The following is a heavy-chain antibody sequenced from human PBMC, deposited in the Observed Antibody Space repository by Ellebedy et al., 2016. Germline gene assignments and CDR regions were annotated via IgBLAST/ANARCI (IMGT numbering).Heavy chain of an antibody. CDR3: AKDRYYYDSSGYYYDRPYWYFDL. CDR1: GFTFSSYA. J-gene: IGHJ2*01. CDR2: ISASGGST. V-gene: IGHV3-23*01. D-gene: IGHD3-22*01. Sequence: GGSLRLSCAASGFTFSSYAMSWVRQAPGKGLEWVSGISASGGSTYYADSVEGRFTISRDNSENTLYLQITSLRAEDTAVYYCAKDRYYYDSSGYYYDRPYWYFDLWGRGTLVTVSS.